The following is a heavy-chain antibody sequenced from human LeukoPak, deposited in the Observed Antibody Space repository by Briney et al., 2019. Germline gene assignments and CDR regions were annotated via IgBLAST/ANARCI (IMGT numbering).Heavy chain of an antibody. D-gene: IGHD3-10*01. CDR1: GFTFDDYA. CDR3: ARSFDYYYGSGSYFDY. V-gene: IGHV3-9*01. Sequence: GGSLRLSCAASGFTFDDYAMHWVRQAPGKGLEWVSGISWNSGSIGYADSVKGRFTISRDNAKNSLYLQMNSLRAEDTAVYYCARSFDYYYGSGSYFDYWGQGTLVTVSS. CDR2: ISWNSGSI. J-gene: IGHJ4*02.